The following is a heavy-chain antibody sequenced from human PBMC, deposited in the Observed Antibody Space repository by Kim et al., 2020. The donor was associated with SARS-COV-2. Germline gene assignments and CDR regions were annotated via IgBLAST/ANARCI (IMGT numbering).Heavy chain of an antibody. V-gene: IGHV4-34*01. Sequence: SETLSLTCAVYGGSFSGYYWSWIRQPPGKGLEWIGEINHSGSTNYNPSLKSRVTISVDTSKNQFSLKLSSVTAADTAVYYCARGVRIAAAGANDYWGQGTLVTVSS. D-gene: IGHD6-13*01. CDR3: ARGVRIAAAGANDY. CDR2: INHSGST. J-gene: IGHJ4*02. CDR1: GGSFSGYY.